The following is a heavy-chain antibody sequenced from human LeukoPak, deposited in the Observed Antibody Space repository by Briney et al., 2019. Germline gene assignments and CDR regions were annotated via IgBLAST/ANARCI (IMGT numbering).Heavy chain of an antibody. J-gene: IGHJ4*02. Sequence: SETLSLTCTVSGCSISNYYWNWLRQPAGKGLEWIGRIYASGSTNYNPSLKSRVTISMDKSKNHFSLNLKSVTAADTAFYYCARDFYGDDGHHPFDYWGQGIQVTVCS. V-gene: IGHV4-4*07. D-gene: IGHD2/OR15-2a*01. CDR2: IYASGST. CDR3: ARDFYGDDGHHPFDY. CDR1: GCSISNYY.